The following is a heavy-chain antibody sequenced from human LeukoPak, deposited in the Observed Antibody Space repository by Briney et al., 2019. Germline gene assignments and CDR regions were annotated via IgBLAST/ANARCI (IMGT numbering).Heavy chain of an antibody. Sequence: GASVKVSCKASGYTFTSYDINWVRQATGQGLEWMGWMNPNSGNTGYAQKFQGRVTMTRNTSISTAYMELSSLRSEDTAVYYCARVSRVDYYYGMGVWGQGTTVTVSS. V-gene: IGHV1-8*01. J-gene: IGHJ6*02. CDR3: ARVSRVDYYYGMGV. D-gene: IGHD2-2*01. CDR2: MNPNSGNT. CDR1: GYTFTSYD.